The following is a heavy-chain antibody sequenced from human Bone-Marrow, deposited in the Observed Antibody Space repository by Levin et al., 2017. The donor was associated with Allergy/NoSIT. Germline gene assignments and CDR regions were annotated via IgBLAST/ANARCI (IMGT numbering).Heavy chain of an antibody. J-gene: IGHJ6*02. V-gene: IGHV3-73*01. D-gene: IGHD3-3*01. Sequence: GGSLRLSCETSGFTFSGSAIHWVRQSSGKGLEWVGRIRSTPNNYATTFAASVKGRFTISRDDSTNTIYLQMNSLKTEDTAAYYCTRGVGGSGHYYYGMDVWGQGTAVIVSS. CDR2: IRSTPNNYAT. CDR1: GFTFSGSA. CDR3: TRGVGGSGHYYYGMDV.